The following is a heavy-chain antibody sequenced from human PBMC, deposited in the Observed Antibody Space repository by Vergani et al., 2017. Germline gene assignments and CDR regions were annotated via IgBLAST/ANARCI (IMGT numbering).Heavy chain of an antibody. CDR3: ARGDIYCIGGSCYSGYFDY. CDR1: GFTFSSYA. CDR2: ISGSGGST. J-gene: IGHJ4*02. D-gene: IGHD2-15*01. V-gene: IGHV3-23*01. Sequence: EVQLLESGGGLVQPGGSLRLSCAASGFTFSSYAMSWVRQAPGKGLEWVSAISGSGGSTYYADSVKGRFTISRDNSKNTLYLQMNSLRAEDTAVYYCARGDIYCIGGSCYSGYFDYWGQGTLVTVSS.